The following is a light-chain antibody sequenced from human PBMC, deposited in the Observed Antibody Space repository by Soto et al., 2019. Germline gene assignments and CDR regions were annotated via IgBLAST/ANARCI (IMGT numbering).Light chain of an antibody. CDR3: QHYNSYSEA. Sequence: DIQMTQSPSTLSGSVGDRVTITCRASQTISSWLAWYQQKPGKAPKLLIYKASTLKSGVPSRFSGSGSGTEFTLTISSLQPDDFATYYGQHYNSYSEAVGQGTKVDSK. CDR2: KAS. J-gene: IGKJ1*01. CDR1: QTISSW. V-gene: IGKV1-5*03.